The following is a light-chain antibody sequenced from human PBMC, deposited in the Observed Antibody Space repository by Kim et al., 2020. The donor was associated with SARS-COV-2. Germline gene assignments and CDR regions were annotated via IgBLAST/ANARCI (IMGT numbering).Light chain of an antibody. CDR3: QVWDSSSDQGVV. V-gene: IGLV3-21*04. J-gene: IGLJ2*01. Sequence: PGKTARFTCGGNNIGSKSVHWYQQKPGQAPVLVIYYDSDRPSGIPERFSGSNSGNTATLTISRVEAGDEADYYCQVWDSSSDQGVVFGGGTQLTVL. CDR1: NIGSKS. CDR2: YDS.